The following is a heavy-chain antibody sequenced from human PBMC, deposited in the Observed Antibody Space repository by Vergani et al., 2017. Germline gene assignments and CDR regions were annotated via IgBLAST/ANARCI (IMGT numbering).Heavy chain of an antibody. CDR3: AADYYGSGSYYPPLDY. CDR2: ISYDGSNK. D-gene: IGHD3-10*01. CDR1: GFTFSSYG. J-gene: IGHJ4*02. Sequence: QVQLVESGGGVVQPGRSLRLSCAASGFTFSSYGMHWVRQAPGKGLEWVAVISYDGSNKYYADSVKGRFTISRDNAKNSLYLQMNSLRAEDTAVYYCAADYYGSGSYYPPLDYWGQGTLVTVSS. V-gene: IGHV3-30*03.